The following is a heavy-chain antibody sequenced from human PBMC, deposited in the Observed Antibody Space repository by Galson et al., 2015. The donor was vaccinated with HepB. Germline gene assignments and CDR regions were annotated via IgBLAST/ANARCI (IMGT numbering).Heavy chain of an antibody. CDR2: ISGSSVSI. CDR3: ARVYCTGGSCYGTGFDY. D-gene: IGHD2-8*02. J-gene: IGHJ4*02. CDR1: GFTFSSHS. V-gene: IGHV3-48*01. Sequence: SLRLSCAASGFTFSSHSMNWVRQAPGKGLEWLSYISGSSVSIYYADSVKGRFTISRDNAQNSLYLQRDSLRVEDTAVYYCARVYCTGGSCYGTGFDYWGQGILVTVSS.